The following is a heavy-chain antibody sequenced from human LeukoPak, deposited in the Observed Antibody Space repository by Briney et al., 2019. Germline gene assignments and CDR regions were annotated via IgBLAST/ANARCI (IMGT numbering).Heavy chain of an antibody. Sequence: QPWGSLSLSCAASGFTFSSYVMSWVRQAPGKGLEWVSGISGSGGNTYYADSVMGRFTISRDNSKNTLYLQMNSLRAEDTAVYYCAKHTSLGGYFDWLSYDAFDIWGQGTMVTVSS. CDR3: AKHTSLGGYFDWLSYDAFDI. D-gene: IGHD3-9*01. CDR1: GFTFSSYV. CDR2: ISGSGGNT. J-gene: IGHJ3*02. V-gene: IGHV3-23*01.